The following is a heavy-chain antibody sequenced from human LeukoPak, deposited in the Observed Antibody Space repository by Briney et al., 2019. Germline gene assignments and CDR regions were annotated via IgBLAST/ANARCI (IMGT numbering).Heavy chain of an antibody. V-gene: IGHV1-69*13. CDR3: ARYNWNDEGFDP. CDR1: GGTFSSYA. D-gene: IGHD1-1*01. CDR2: IIPIFGTA. J-gene: IGHJ5*02. Sequence: GASVKVSRKASGGTFSSYAISWVRQAPGQGLEWMGGIIPIFGTANYAQKFQGRVTITADESTSTAYMELSSLRSEDTAVYYCARYNWNDEGFDPWGQGTLVTVSS.